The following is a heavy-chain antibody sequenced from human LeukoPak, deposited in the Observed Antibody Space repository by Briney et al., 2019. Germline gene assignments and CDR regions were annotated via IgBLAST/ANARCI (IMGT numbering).Heavy chain of an antibody. J-gene: IGHJ4*02. V-gene: IGHV4-59*01. CDR2: IFYIVTS. Sequence: SETLSLTCTVSGDSLSTYYWSWVRQPPGKGLEWFGYIFYIVTSHSNPSPTSRVTMSVYISTRPISLKFCSVTAADTAVYFCARAGGGDGSLRLWGAGTLVTVSS. CDR3: ARAGGGDGSLRL. CDR1: GDSLSTYY. D-gene: IGHD5-24*01.